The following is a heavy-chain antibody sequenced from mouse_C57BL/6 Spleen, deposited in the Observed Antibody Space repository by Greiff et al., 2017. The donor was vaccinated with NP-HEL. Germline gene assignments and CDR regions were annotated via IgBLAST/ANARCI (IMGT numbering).Heavy chain of an antibody. V-gene: IGHV1-82*01. CDR2: IYPGDGDT. J-gene: IGHJ4*01. CDR1: GYAFSSSW. CDR3: ARSRVGYAMDY. Sequence: VQLQESGPELVKPGASVKISCKASGYAFSSSWMNWVKQRPGKGLEWIGRIYPGDGDTNYNGKFKGKATLTADKSSSTAYMQLSSLTSEDSAVYFCARSRVGYAMDYWGQGTSVTVSS.